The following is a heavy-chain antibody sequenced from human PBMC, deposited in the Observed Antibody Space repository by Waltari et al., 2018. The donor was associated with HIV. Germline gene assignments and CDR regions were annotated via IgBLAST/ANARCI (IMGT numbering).Heavy chain of an antibody. J-gene: IGHJ4*02. Sequence: EVQLVESGGGLVKPGGSLRLSCAAPGVGFSAVWLNWVRQAPGQGLEWVGQIKSKTEGWTTDYAAPVKGRFTISRDDSKNMLFLEMNSLNTDDTASYYCTVGKSSGYYWGQGTLVTVSS. D-gene: IGHD3-22*01. V-gene: IGHV3-15*01. CDR1: GVGFSAVW. CDR3: TVGKSSGYY. CDR2: IKSKTEGWTT.